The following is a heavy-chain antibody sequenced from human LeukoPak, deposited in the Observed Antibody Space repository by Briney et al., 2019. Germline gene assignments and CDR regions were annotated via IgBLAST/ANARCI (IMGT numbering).Heavy chain of an antibody. J-gene: IGHJ4*02. D-gene: IGHD6-13*01. Sequence: SGGSLRLSCAASGFTFSSYWMSWVRQAPGKGLEWVANIKQDGSEKYYVDSVKGRFTISRDNSKNTLYLQMNSLRAEDTAVYYCAKSSSSWCFDYWGQGTLVTLSS. V-gene: IGHV3-7*03. CDR3: AKSSSSWCFDY. CDR2: IKQDGSEK. CDR1: GFTFSSYW.